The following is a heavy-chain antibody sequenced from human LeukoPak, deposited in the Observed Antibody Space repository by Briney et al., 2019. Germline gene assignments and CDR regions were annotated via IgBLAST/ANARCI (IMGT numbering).Heavy chain of an antibody. D-gene: IGHD3-10*01. Sequence: GGSLRLSCAASGFTFSSYAMSWVRQAPGKGLEWVSGISWNSGAIGYAESVRGRFSISRDNTKNSLYLQMNSLTPDDTALYYCARVSVRGGSYFYALDVWGQGTTVTVSS. CDR2: ISWNSGAI. J-gene: IGHJ6*02. CDR3: ARVSVRGGSYFYALDV. V-gene: IGHV3-9*01. CDR1: GFTFSSYA.